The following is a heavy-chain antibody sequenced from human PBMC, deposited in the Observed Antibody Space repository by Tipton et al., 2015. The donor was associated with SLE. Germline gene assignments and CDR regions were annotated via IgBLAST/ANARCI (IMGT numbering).Heavy chain of an antibody. Sequence: TLSLTCSVSGGSIRTYYWSWIRQTPGKGLEWIGYMYYSGITNYNPSLYSRVSISIDTSRNQFSLRLSSVTAADTAVYYSARDYYGSGFDAFDIWGQGTMVTVSS. V-gene: IGHV4-59*01. J-gene: IGHJ3*02. CDR2: MYYSGIT. CDR1: GGSIRTYY. CDR3: ARDYYGSGFDAFDI. D-gene: IGHD3-10*01.